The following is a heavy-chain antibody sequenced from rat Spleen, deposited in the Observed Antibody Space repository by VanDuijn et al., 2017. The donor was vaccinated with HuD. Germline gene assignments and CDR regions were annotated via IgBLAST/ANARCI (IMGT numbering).Heavy chain of an antibody. CDR1: GFTFNNYW. CDR3: TRAKDPRHNSDPGDYFDY. CDR2: ITNPGGSI. V-gene: IGHV5-31*01. D-gene: IGHD4-3*01. J-gene: IGHJ2*01. Sequence: EVQLVESGGGLVQPGRSLKLSCVASGFTFNNYWMSWIRQAPGTGLEWVASITNPGGSIYYPDSVKGRFTIYRDNAQNTQYLQMNSLRSENTATYYCTRAKDPRHNSDPGDYFDYWGQGVMVTVSS.